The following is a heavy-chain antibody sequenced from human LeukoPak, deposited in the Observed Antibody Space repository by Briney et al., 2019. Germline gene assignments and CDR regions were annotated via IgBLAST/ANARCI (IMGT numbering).Heavy chain of an antibody. V-gene: IGHV4-59*12. CDR3: ARGRYYGSGSYLLDY. J-gene: IGHJ4*02. CDR2: IYHSWIT. D-gene: IGHD3-10*01. Sequence: KPSETLSLTCTVSGGSINSYYWSWIRQPPGKGLEWIGYIYHSWITNYNPSLKSRVTISVDTSKNQFSLKLSSVTAADTAVYYCARGRYYGSGSYLLDYWGQGTLVTVSS. CDR1: GGSINSYY.